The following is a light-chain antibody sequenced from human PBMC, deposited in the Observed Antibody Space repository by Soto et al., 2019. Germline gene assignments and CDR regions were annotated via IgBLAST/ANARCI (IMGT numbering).Light chain of an antibody. CDR2: GAS. Sequence: EVVLTQSPGTLSLSPGEISTLSCRSSQSVSSSYLAWYQQKPGQAPRLLIYGASSRATGIPDRFSGSGSGTDFTLTISTLEPEDFAVYYCQQYAGSPRTFGQGTKV. J-gene: IGKJ1*01. CDR1: QSVSSSY. CDR3: QQYAGSPRT. V-gene: IGKV3-20*01.